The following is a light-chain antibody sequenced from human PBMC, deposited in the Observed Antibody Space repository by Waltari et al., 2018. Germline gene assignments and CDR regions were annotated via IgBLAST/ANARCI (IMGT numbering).Light chain of an antibody. CDR3: QQASSFPIT. Sequence: DIQMTQSPSSVSASVGDRVTISCRASQGISNWLAWYQQNPGRAPNRLIYAASSLQTGVPERFSGSGSGTEFTLTISSLQAEDFATYYCQQASSFPITFGPGTKVEIK. V-gene: IGKV1-12*01. CDR1: QGISNW. CDR2: AAS. J-gene: IGKJ3*01.